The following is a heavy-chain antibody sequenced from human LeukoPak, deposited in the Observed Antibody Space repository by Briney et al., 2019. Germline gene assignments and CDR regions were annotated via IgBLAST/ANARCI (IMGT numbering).Heavy chain of an antibody. J-gene: IGHJ4*02. D-gene: IGHD5-18*01. CDR2: IYYSGST. CDR3: ARLSGRQGYSYGQTYYFDY. CDR1: GGSISSSSYY. Sequence: SETLSLTCTVSGGSISSSSYYWGWIRQPPGKGLEWIGSIYYSGSTYYNPSLKSRVTISVDTSKNQFSLKLSSVTAADKAGYYCARLSGRQGYSYGQTYYFDYWGQGTLVTVSS. V-gene: IGHV4-39*01.